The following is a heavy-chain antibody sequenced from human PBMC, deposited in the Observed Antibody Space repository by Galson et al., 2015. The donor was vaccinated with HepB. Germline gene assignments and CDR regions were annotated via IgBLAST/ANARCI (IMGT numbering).Heavy chain of an antibody. CDR1: GFSLRTNGVG. Sequence: PALVKPTQTLTLTCTFSGFSLRTNGVGVGWIRQPPGKALEWLALIYWDDDERYRSSLKNRLTITKDTSKNQVVLTMTNMDPVDTATYYCVHGRPDAGELCNRPTCWPLYFYDHWGEGTLVTVSS. V-gene: IGHV2-5*02. D-gene: IGHD2/OR15-2a*01. J-gene: IGHJ4*01. CDR2: IYWDDDE. CDR3: VHGRPDAGELCNRPTCWPLYFYDH.